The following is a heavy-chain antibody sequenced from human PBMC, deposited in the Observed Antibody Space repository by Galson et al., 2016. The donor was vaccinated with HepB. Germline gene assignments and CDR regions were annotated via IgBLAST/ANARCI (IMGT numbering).Heavy chain of an antibody. Sequence: SLRLSCAASGFTFTTYWMIWVRQAPGKGLEWVANINQDGSEKYHVDSVKGRFTISRDNAKNSLILQMNGLRVEDTAVYYCARSPSAAYWGQGTLVTVSS. V-gene: IGHV3-7*03. CDR2: INQDGSEK. CDR3: ARSPSAAY. D-gene: IGHD6-25*01. CDR1: GFTFTTYW. J-gene: IGHJ4*02.